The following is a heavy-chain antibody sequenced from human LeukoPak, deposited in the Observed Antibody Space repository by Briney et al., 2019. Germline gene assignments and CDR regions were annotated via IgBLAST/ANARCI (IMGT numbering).Heavy chain of an antibody. Sequence: GGSLRLSCAASGFTFSSYGMSWVRQAPGKGLEWVSFISSSGNTILYADSVRGRFTISRDNAKNSLSLQMNSLRAEDTAVYYCLRGDRRDYWGQGTLVTVSS. J-gene: IGHJ4*02. CDR2: ISSSGNTI. CDR1: GFTFSSYG. V-gene: IGHV3-48*03. CDR3: LRGDRRDY.